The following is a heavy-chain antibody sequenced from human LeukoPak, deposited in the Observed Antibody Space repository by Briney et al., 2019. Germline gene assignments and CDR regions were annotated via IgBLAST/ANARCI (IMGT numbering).Heavy chain of an antibody. CDR2: ITWNSGDI. J-gene: IGHJ2*01. CDR1: GFTFDDYA. Sequence: PGRSLRLSCVASGFTFDDYAMHWVRQAPGKGLEWVSGITWNSGDIDYADSVKGRFIISRDNAKNSLFLQMNSLRPEDTALYYCAKAFSSTWYWYFDLWGRGTLVTVSS. D-gene: IGHD6-13*01. CDR3: AKAFSSTWYWYFDL. V-gene: IGHV3-9*01.